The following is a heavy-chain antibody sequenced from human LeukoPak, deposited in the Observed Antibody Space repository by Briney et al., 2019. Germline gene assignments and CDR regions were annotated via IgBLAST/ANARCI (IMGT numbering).Heavy chain of an antibody. CDR3: ARVIYYGSGSSSYYYFYIDF. CDR1: GFTFSSYW. CDR2: IKQDGSEK. Sequence: PGGSLRLSCAASGFTFSSYWMSWVRQAPGKGLEWVANIKQDGSEKYYVDSVKGRFTISRDNAKNSLYLQMNSLRAEDTAVYYCARVIYYGSGSSSYYYFYIDFWGKGTTVTVSS. V-gene: IGHV3-7*01. J-gene: IGHJ6*03. D-gene: IGHD3-10*01.